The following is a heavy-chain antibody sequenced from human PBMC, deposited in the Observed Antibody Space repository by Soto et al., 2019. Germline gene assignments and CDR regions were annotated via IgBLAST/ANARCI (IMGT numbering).Heavy chain of an antibody. V-gene: IGHV3-30*03. J-gene: IGHJ2*01. CDR1: EVPFKDYG. CDR3: ARDGWGSNWYFDL. Sequence: PEGALRLSCGAPEVPFKDYGMNWVRQVPGKGLEWVAVISYDGKQTYYADSVKGRFTISKDKSKRTLFLQMNSLRVDDTAVYYCARDGWGSNWYFDLWGRGTLVTVSS. CDR2: ISYDGKQT. D-gene: IGHD3-16*01.